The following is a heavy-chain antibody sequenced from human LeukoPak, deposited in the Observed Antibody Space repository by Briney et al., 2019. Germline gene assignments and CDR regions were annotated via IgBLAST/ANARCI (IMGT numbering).Heavy chain of an antibody. CDR2: IYYSGST. Sequence: SETLSLTCTVSGGSISSYYWSWIRQPPGKGLEWIGYIYYSGSTNYNPSLKSRVTISVDTSKNQFSLKLSSVTAADTAVYCCARHSVPGIAVAGPFDYWGQGTLVTVSS. CDR1: GGSISSYY. CDR3: ARHSVPGIAVAGPFDY. V-gene: IGHV4-59*08. J-gene: IGHJ4*02. D-gene: IGHD6-19*01.